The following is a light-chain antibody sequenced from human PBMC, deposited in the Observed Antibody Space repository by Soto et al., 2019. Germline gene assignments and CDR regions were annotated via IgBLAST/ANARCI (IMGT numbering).Light chain of an antibody. Sequence: QSVLTQSPSASASLGASVKLTCTLSSGHSSYAIAWHQQQPEKGPRYLMKLNSDGSHSKGDGIPDRFSGASSGAERYLTISSLQSEDEADYYCQTWGTGIHWVFGAGTQLTVL. J-gene: IGLJ3*02. CDR3: QTWGTGIHWV. V-gene: IGLV4-69*01. CDR2: LNSDGSH. CDR1: SGHSSYA.